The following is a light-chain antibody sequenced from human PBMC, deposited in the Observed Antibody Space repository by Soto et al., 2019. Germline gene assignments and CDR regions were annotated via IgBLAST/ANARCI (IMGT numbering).Light chain of an antibody. CDR1: QSISNS. J-gene: IGKJ1*01. V-gene: IGKV1-5*01. Sequence: IQMTRSPSTLSSSIGDGGTITCRASQSISNSLAWYQQRPGKAPHLLIYGASSLESGVPSRFSGSGYGTEFTLTITSLQPDDSATYYCQQYNIFWTFGQGTKV. CDR2: GAS. CDR3: QQYNIFWT.